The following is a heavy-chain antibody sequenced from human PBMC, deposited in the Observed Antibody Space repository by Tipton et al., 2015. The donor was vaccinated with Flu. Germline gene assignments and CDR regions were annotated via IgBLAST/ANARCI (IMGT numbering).Heavy chain of an antibody. Sequence: QLVQSGAEVRKPGASVKVSCKASGYTFTSFYVHWVRQAPGQGLEWMGMIKSSDSATSYAQKFQGRVTMTRDTSADTVYMELSSLRSEDTAVYYCAKDREWMATSGDGFDYWGQGTLVTVSS. V-gene: IGHV1-46*01. D-gene: IGHD5-24*01. J-gene: IGHJ4*02. CDR3: AKDREWMATSGDGFDY. CDR2: IKSSDSAT. CDR1: GYTFTSFY.